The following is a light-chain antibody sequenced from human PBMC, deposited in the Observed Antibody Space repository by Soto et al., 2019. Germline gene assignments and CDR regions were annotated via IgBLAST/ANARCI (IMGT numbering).Light chain of an antibody. Sequence: EIALTQSPAPLSLSPGDRATLSCRASQSIDNSLAWYQQRPGQAPRLLIYDASNRATGITARCSGSGSGSDFTLTITSLEPEDFAVYDGHQRSKWPPLTFGGVTKVEN. CDR2: DAS. J-gene: IGKJ4*01. CDR1: QSIDNS. CDR3: HQRSKWPPLT. V-gene: IGKV3-11*01.